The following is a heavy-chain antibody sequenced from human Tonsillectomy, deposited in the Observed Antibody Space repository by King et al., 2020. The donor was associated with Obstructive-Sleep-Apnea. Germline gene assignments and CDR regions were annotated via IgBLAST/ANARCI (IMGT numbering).Heavy chain of an antibody. V-gene: IGHV3-48*04. D-gene: IGHD6-13*01. CDR2: ISSSSSTI. Sequence: VQLVESGGGLVQPGGSLRLSCAASGFTFSSYSMNWVRQAPGKGLEWVSYISSSSSTIYYADSVKGRFTISRDNAKNSLYLQMNSLRAEDTAVYYCARDRYSTSPSCFDYWGQGTLVTVSS. J-gene: IGHJ4*02. CDR3: ARDRYSTSPSCFDY. CDR1: GFTFSSYS.